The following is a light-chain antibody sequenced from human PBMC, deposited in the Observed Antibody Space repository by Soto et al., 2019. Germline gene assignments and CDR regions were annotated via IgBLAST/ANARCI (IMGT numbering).Light chain of an antibody. CDR2: AAS. V-gene: IGKV1-8*01. CDR3: QQYYSYPLT. Sequence: AIRMTQSPSSLSASTGDRVTITCRASQGISSYLAWYQQKPGKAPKLLIYAASTLQIEVPSRFSGSGSGTDFTLTISCLQSEDFATYYCQQYYSYPLTFGQGTQLEIK. J-gene: IGKJ2*01. CDR1: QGISSY.